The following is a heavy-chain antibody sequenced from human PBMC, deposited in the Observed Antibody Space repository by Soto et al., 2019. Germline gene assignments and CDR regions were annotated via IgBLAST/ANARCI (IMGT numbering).Heavy chain of an antibody. CDR3: AKDQHFRSYYESAGHYND. CDR2: ISGRGGVT. CDR1: GFTFRNQD. J-gene: IGHJ4*02. D-gene: IGHD3-22*01. Sequence: EVQLLESGGGLVQPGGSLRLTCVGSGFTFRNQDMRWVRQAPGKGLEWVSGISGRGGVTYYADSVKGRFTISRDNSKNTLYLQMNNLRANDTAVYYCAKDQHFRSYYESAGHYNDWGQGTLVTVSS. V-gene: IGHV3-23*01.